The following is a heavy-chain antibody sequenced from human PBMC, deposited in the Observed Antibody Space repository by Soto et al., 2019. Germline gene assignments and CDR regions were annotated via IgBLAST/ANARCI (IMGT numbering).Heavy chain of an antibody. CDR1: GFTFDDYA. CDR3: AKDIPYGSGSYFDP. V-gene: IGHV3-9*01. Sequence: GGSLRLSCAASGFTFDDYAMHWVRQAPGKGLEWVSGISWNSGSIGYADSVKGRFTISRDNAKNSLYLQMNSLRAEDTALYYCAKDIPYGSGSYFDPWGQGTLVTVSS. CDR2: ISWNSGSI. D-gene: IGHD3-10*01. J-gene: IGHJ5*02.